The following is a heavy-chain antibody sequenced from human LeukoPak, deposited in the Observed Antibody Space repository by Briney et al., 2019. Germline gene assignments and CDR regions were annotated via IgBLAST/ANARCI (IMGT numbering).Heavy chain of an antibody. D-gene: IGHD6-19*01. J-gene: IGHJ2*01. CDR3: ARVRGSGWYFDL. CDR1: GGSISNYY. Sequence: SETLSLTCTVSGGSISNYYWSWIRQPPGKGLEWIGYIYNSGSTNYNPSLKSRVTISVDTSKNQFSLKLSSVTAADTAVYYCARVRGSGWYFDLGGRGTLVTVSS. V-gene: IGHV4-59*01. CDR2: IYNSGST.